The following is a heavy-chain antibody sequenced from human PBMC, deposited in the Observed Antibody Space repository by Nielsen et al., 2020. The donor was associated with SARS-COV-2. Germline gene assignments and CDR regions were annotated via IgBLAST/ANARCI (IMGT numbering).Heavy chain of an antibody. V-gene: IGHV4-59*01. CDR3: ARLAPYYYYMDV. CDR1: GGSISSYY. J-gene: IGHJ6*03. D-gene: IGHD5-12*01. CDR2: IYYSGST. Sequence: GSLRLSCTVSGGSISSYYWSWIRQPPGKGLEWIGYIYYSGSTNYNPSLKSRVTISVDTSKNQFSLKLSSVTAADTAVYYCARLAPYYYYMDVCGKGTTVTVPS.